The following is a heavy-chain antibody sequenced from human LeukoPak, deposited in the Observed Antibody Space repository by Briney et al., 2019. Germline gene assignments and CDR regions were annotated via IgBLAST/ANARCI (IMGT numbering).Heavy chain of an antibody. CDR2: IHYSGST. J-gene: IGHJ4*02. D-gene: IGHD6-19*01. Sequence: ASETLSLTCTVSGDSISSGDNYWSWIRQPPGKGLEWIGYIHYSGSTYYNPSLKSRVIISGDMSKNQFSLTLNSLTAADSAMYYCARAAAGTNSWYHFDYWGQGTLVTVSS. V-gene: IGHV4-30-4*01. CDR1: GDSISSGDNY. CDR3: ARAAAGTNSWYHFDY.